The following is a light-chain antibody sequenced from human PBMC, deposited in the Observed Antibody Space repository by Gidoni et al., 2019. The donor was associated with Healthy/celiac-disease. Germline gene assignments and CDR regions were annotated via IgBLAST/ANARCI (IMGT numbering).Light chain of an antibody. CDR1: QSVSSY. J-gene: IGKJ3*01. CDR3: QQRSNWPLT. V-gene: IGKV3-11*01. Sequence: EIVLTQSPATLSLSPGERATLSCRASQSVSSYLAWYQQKPGQAPRLLINDASNRATGSPARFSGSGSGTDFTLTISSLEPEDFAVYYCQQRSNWPLTFGPGTKVDIK. CDR2: DAS.